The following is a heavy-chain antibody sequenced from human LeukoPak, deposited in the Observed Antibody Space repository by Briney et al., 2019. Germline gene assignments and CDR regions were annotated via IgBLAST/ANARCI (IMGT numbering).Heavy chain of an antibody. V-gene: IGHV3-30*18. J-gene: IGHJ6*03. CDR3: AKDGDPSGAGVPAAIIHYYYYMDV. Sequence: PGRSLRLSCAASGFTFSSYGMHWVRQAPGKGLEWVAVISYDGSNKYYADSVKGRFTISRDNSKNTLYLQMNSLRAEDTAVYYCAKDGDPSGAGVPAAIIHYYYYMDVWGKGTTVTISS. CDR1: GFTFSSYG. CDR2: ISYDGSNK. D-gene: IGHD2-2*01.